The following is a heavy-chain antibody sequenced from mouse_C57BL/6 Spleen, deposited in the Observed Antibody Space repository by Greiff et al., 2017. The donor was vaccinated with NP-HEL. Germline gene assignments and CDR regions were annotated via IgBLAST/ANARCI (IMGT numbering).Heavy chain of an antibody. V-gene: IGHV1-52*01. CDR1: GYTFTSYW. CDR2: IDPSDSET. J-gene: IGHJ2*01. Sequence: QVQLQQPGAELVRPGSSVKLSCKASGYTFTSYWMHWVKQRPIQGLEWIGNIDPSDSETHYIQKFKDKATLTVDKSSSTAYMQLSSLTSEDSAVYYCARPNLGTLSFDYWGQGTTLTVSS. CDR3: ARPNLGTLSFDY. D-gene: IGHD4-1*01.